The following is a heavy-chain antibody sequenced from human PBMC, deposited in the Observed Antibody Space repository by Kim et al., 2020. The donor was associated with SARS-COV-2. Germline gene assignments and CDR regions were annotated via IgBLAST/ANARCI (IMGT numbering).Heavy chain of an antibody. CDR1: GYNFSKNW. J-gene: IGHJ4*02. Sequence: GESLQISCKGSGYNFSKNWIAWVRQMPGKGLEWMGIIYPGDSDTRYSPSFQGQVIISVDKAISTAYLQWSSLKASDTAIYYCARRLSGAAWDYFDYWGRGTLVTVSS. V-gene: IGHV5-51*01. CDR2: IYPGDSDT. D-gene: IGHD3-10*01. CDR3: ARRLSGAAWDYFDY.